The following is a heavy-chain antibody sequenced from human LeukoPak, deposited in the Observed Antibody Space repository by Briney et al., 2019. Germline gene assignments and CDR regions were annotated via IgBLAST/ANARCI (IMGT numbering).Heavy chain of an antibody. D-gene: IGHD4-17*01. CDR2: IFCSGDT. V-gene: IGHV4-39*01. Sequence: SETLSLTCTVSGGSIDISTYYWGWLPPPPGQGLEGSVSIFCSGDTYSNSTPKSTISISVDMSKTQCSLGLSSVTAADTAVYYCARLRGAMTTVTKGSDYWGQGTLVTVSS. J-gene: IGHJ4*02. CDR1: GGSIDISTYY. CDR3: ARLRGAMTTVTKGSDY.